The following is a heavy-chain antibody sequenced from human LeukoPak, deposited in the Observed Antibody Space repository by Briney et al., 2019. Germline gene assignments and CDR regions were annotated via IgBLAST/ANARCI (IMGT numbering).Heavy chain of an antibody. V-gene: IGHV3-49*03. J-gene: IGHJ4*02. CDR2: IRSKAFGGTP. CDR3: SREYFDWL. Sequence: GGSLRLSRTASGFTFGEYAMSWFRQAPGKGLEWVGFIRSKAFGGTPEYDASVKGRFTISRDDSKSIAYLQMNSLKTEDTAVYYCSREYFDWLWGQGTLVTVSS. D-gene: IGHD3-9*01. CDR1: GFTFGEYA.